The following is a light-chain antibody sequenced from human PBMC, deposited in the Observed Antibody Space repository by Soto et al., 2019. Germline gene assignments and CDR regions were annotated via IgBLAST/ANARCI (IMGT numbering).Light chain of an antibody. CDR3: QSYDSSLSGGV. J-gene: IGLJ3*02. CDR2: GNS. V-gene: IGLV1-40*01. Sequence: QSVLPQPPSVSGAPGQRVTISCPGSSSNIGAGYDVHWYQQLPGTAPKLLIYGNSNRPSGVPDRFSGSKSGTSASLAITGLQAEDEADDYCQSYDSSLSGGVFGGGTKLTGL. CDR1: SSNIGAGYD.